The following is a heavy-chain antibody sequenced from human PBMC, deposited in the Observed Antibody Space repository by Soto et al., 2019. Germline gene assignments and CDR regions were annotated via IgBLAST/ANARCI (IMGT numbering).Heavy chain of an antibody. Sequence: SETLSLTCAVYGGSFSGYYWSWIRQPPGKGLEWIGEINHSGSTNYNPSLKSRVTISVDTSQNQFSLTLNSVTAADTAEYYCVGSRGRPGWFDFWGQATLVTRSS. V-gene: IGHV4-34*01. D-gene: IGHD2-15*01. CDR1: GGSFSGYY. CDR2: INHSGST. CDR3: VGSRGRPGWFDF. J-gene: IGHJ4*02.